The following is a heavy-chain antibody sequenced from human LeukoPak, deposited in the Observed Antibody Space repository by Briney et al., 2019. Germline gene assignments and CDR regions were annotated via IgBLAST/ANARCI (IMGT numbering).Heavy chain of an antibody. CDR1: AYTLTELS. CDR2: FDPEDGET. CDR3: AFVPGIAASGPREKDAFDI. V-gene: IGHV1-24*01. J-gene: IGHJ3*02. D-gene: IGHD6-13*01. Sequence: ASVKVSCKVSAYTLTELSMHWVRQAPGKGLEWMGGFDPEDGETIYAQKFQGRVTMTEDTSTDTAYMELSSLRSDDTAVYYCAFVPGIAASGPREKDAFDIWGQGTMVTVSS.